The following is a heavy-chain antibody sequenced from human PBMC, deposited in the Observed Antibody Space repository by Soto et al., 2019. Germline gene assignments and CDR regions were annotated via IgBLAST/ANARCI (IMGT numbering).Heavy chain of an antibody. CDR3: ARSEEDSDYYYYGLDV. J-gene: IGHJ6*02. CDR1: GDSVSSSSVA. V-gene: IGHV6-1*01. Sequence: HSQNLSLTCVISGDSVSSSSVAWNWVRQSPSRGLEWLGRTYYRSRWYSDFAVSVRGRIVINADTSKNQFSLQLNSVTPEDTAVYFCARSEEDSDYYYYGLDVWGQGTTVTVSS. D-gene: IGHD2-15*01. CDR2: TYYRSRWYS.